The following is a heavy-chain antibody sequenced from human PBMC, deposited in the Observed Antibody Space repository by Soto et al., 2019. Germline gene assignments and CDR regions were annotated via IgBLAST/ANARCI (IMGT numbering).Heavy chain of an antibody. CDR3: ASGITIFGVVGNYYVMDV. Sequence: PSETLSLTCAVSGGSISSGGYSWSWIRQQPGKGLEWIGYIYHSGSTYYNPTLKSRVTISVDRSKNQISLKLSSVTAADTALYYCASGITIFGVVGNYYVMDVRGQGSTVTVSS. CDR1: GGSISSGGYS. CDR2: IYHSGST. D-gene: IGHD3-3*01. V-gene: IGHV4-30-2*01. J-gene: IGHJ6*02.